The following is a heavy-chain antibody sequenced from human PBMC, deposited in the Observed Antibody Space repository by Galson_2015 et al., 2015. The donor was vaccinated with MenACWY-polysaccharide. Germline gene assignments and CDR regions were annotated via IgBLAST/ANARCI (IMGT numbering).Heavy chain of an antibody. CDR1: GFTFSSYS. CDR2: IRSKAYGGTT. J-gene: IGHJ3*02. Sequence: SLRLSCAASGFTFSSYSMNWVRQAPGKGLEWVGFIRSKAYGGTTEYAASVKGRFTISRDDSKSIAYLQMNSLKTEDTAVYYCTRGQELPYDAFDIWGQGTMVTVSS. CDR3: TRGQELPYDAFDI. D-gene: IGHD1-26*01. V-gene: IGHV3-49*04.